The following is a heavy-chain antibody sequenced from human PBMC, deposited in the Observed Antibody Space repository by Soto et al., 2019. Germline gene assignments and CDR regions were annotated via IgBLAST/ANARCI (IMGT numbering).Heavy chain of an antibody. CDR2: INSDGSST. D-gene: IGHD6-19*01. J-gene: IGHJ4*02. CDR1: GFTFSSYW. V-gene: IGHV3-74*01. CDR3: ARRRGSSGWKTNFDY. Sequence: EVQLVESGGGLVQPGGSLRLSCAASGFTFSSYWMHWVRQAPGKGLVWVARINSDGSSTSYADSVKGRFTISRDNAKNTLYLQMNSLRAEDTAVYYCARRRGSSGWKTNFDYLGQGTLVTVSS.